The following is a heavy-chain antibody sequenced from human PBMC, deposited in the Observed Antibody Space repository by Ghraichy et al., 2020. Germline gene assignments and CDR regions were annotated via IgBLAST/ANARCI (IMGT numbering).Heavy chain of an antibody. V-gene: IGHV4-31*03. CDR2: IYYSGST. CDR3: AGWGLVYGDYSRAFDI. CDR1: GGSISSGGYY. D-gene: IGHD4-17*01. Sequence: SETLSLTCTVSGGSISSGGYYWSWIRQHPGKGLEWIGYIYYSGSTYYNPSLKSRVTISVDTSKNQFSLKLSSVTAADTAVYYCAGWGLVYGDYSRAFDIWGQGTMVTVSS. J-gene: IGHJ3*02.